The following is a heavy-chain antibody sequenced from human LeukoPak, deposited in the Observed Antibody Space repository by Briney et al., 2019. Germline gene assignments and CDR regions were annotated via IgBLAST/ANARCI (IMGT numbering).Heavy chain of an antibody. CDR3: ARDRATLRV. Sequence: GGSLRLSCAASGFTFNSYWMSWVRQAPGKGLEWVANIKQDGSEKYYVDSLKGRFTISRDNAKNSLYLQMNSLRAEDTAVYYCARDRATLRVWGRGTTVIVSS. V-gene: IGHV3-7*01. CDR1: GFTFNSYW. J-gene: IGHJ6*02. CDR2: IKQDGSEK.